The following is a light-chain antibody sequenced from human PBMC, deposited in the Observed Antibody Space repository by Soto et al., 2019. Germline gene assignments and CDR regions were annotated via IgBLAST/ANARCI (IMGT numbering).Light chain of an antibody. CDR2: SNN. Sequence: QSVLTQPPSASGTPGQRVTISCSGSSSNIGSNTVNWYQQVPGTAPKLLIYSNNHRPSGVPDRFSGSKSGTSVSLAISGVQSEDEADYYCAAWDDSLNGVVFGGGTQLTVL. V-gene: IGLV1-44*01. J-gene: IGLJ2*01. CDR3: AAWDDSLNGVV. CDR1: SSNIGSNT.